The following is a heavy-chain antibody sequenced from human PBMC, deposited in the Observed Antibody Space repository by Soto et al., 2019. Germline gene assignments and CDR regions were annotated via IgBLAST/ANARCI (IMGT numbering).Heavy chain of an antibody. D-gene: IGHD2-15*01. CDR1: GYSLTSYY. Sequence: GASVKVSWKASGYSLTSYYRHWVRQAPGQGLEWMGKINPSGGTTTYAQKFQGRVTMTRDTSTSTVYMELSSLRSEDTAVYYCARALGYCSGSSCDFLEYWGQGTLVTLSS. J-gene: IGHJ4*02. CDR3: ARALGYCSGSSCDFLEY. CDR2: INPSGGTT. V-gene: IGHV1-46*01.